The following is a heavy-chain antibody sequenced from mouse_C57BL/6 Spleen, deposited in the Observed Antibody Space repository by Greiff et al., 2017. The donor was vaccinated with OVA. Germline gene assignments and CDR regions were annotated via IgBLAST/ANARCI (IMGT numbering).Heavy chain of an antibody. D-gene: IGHD1-1*01. CDR1: GFTFSSYG. CDR2: ISSGGSYT. J-gene: IGHJ3*01. V-gene: IGHV5-6*01. CDR3: AGYYYGSSSRFAY. Sequence: EVQGVESGGDLVKPGGSLKLSCAASGFTFSSYGMSWVRQTPDKRLEWVATISSGGSYTYYPASVTGRFTISRDNAKNTLYLQMSSLKSEDTAMYYCAGYYYGSSSRFAYWGQGTLVTVSA.